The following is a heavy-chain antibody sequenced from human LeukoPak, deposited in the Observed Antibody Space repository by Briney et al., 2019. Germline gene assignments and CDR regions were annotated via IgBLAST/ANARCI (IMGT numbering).Heavy chain of an antibody. J-gene: IGHJ4*02. CDR3: TTGITMVRGVIHLIDY. D-gene: IGHD3-10*01. CDR1: GFTFSNAW. CDR2: IKSKTDGGTT. V-gene: IGHV3-15*01. Sequence: GGSLRLSCAASGFTFSNAWMSWVRQAPGKGLEWVGRIKSKTDGGTTDYAAPVKGRFTISRDDSKNTLYLQMNSLKTEDTAVYYCTTGITMVRGVIHLIDYWGQGTLVTVSP.